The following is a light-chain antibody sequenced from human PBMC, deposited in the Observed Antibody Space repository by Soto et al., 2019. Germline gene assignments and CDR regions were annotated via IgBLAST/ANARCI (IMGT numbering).Light chain of an antibody. CDR3: HQRGKWPST. Sequence: EVVLTQSPDTLSLSPGETATLSCRASESVDRYVAWYQQKLGQAPRLLIYDTYTRATGVGARFTGSGSATDFSLTITSLEPEDFAFYFCHQRGKWPSTFVPGTKVEMK. J-gene: IGKJ2*02. CDR2: DTY. CDR1: ESVDRY. V-gene: IGKV3-11*01.